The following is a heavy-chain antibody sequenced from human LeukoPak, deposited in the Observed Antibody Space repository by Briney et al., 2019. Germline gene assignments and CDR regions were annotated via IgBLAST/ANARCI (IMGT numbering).Heavy chain of an antibody. CDR1: GGSISSSSYY. CDR2: IYYSGST. CDR3: ARGRSSVGSYPYYFDY. D-gene: IGHD1-26*01. J-gene: IGHJ4*02. V-gene: IGHV4-39*07. Sequence: SETLSLTCTVSGGSISSSSYYWGWIRQPPGKGLEWIGSIYYSGSTYYNPSLKSRVTISVDTSKNQFSLKLSSVTAADTAVYYCARGRSSVGSYPYYFDYWGQGTLVTVSS.